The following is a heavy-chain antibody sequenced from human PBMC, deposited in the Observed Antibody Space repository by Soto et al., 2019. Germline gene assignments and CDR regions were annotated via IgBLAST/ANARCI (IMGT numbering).Heavy chain of an antibody. CDR2: ITGSGGST. CDR3: AKTTGPEHLTGTTRVNRFDP. CDR1: GFTFGSYA. Sequence: PGGSLRLSCAASGFTFGSYAMSWVRQSPGKGLEWVSAITGSGGSTYYADSVEGRFSISRDNSKNTVYLHMNSLRAEDTAVYYCAKTTGPEHLTGTTRVNRFDPWGQGTLVTVSS. D-gene: IGHD1-7*01. V-gene: IGHV3-23*01. J-gene: IGHJ5*02.